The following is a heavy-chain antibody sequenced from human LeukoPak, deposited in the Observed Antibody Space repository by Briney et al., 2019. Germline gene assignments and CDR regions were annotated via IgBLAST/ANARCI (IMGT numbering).Heavy chain of an antibody. J-gene: IGHJ4*02. V-gene: IGHV3-11*04. D-gene: IGHD6-13*01. CDR2: ISSSGSTI. Sequence: GGSLRLSCAASGFTFSDYYMSWIRQAPGKGLEWVSYISSSGSTIYYADSVKGRFTISRDNAKNSLYLQMNSLRAEDTAVYYCSFSSTPGEGLDYWGQGTLVTVSS. CDR1: GFTFSDYY. CDR3: SFSSTPGEGLDY.